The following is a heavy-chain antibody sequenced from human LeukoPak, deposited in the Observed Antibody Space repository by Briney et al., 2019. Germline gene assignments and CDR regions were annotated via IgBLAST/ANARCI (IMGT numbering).Heavy chain of an antibody. D-gene: IGHD4-11*01. CDR3: ARGGYSTYYGMDV. Sequence: GASVKVSCKASGGTFSSYVISWVRQAPGQGLEWMGGIIPMYGTANYAQRFQGRVTIAADEFTTTAYMELSSLRSEDTAVYYCARGGYSTYYGMDVWGQGTTVTVSS. CDR1: GGTFSSYV. J-gene: IGHJ6*02. V-gene: IGHV1-69*13. CDR2: IIPMYGTA.